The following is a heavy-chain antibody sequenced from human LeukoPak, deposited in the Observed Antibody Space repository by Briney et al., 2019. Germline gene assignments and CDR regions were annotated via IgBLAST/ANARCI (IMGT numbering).Heavy chain of an antibody. V-gene: IGHV1-46*01. CDR1: GYTFTSYY. Sequence: GASVKVSCKASGYTFTSYYMHWVRQAPGQGLEWMGIINPSGGSTSYAQKFQGRVTMTRDMSTSTVYMELSSLRSEDTAVYYCARGLYNWNDVGNYAFDTWGQGTMVTVSS. D-gene: IGHD1-20*01. CDR2: INPSGGST. J-gene: IGHJ3*02. CDR3: ARGLYNWNDVGNYAFDT.